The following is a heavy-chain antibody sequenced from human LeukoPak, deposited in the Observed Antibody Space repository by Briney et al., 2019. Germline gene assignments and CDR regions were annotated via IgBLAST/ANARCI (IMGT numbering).Heavy chain of an antibody. Sequence: GESLKISCKGSGYSFTSYWISWVRQMPGKGLEWMGRIDPSDYYTNYSPSFQGHVTISADKSISTAYLQWSSLKASDTAMYYCASQRITMVRGVPDYWGQGTLVTVSS. D-gene: IGHD3-10*01. CDR3: ASQRITMVRGVPDY. V-gene: IGHV5-10-1*01. J-gene: IGHJ4*02. CDR2: IDPSDYYT. CDR1: GYSFTSYW.